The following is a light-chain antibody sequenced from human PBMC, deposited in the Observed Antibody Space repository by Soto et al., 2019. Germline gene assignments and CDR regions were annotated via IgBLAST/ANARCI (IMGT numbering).Light chain of an antibody. CDR2: AAS. CDR1: QGISSY. Sequence: DMGVPQWPSLGPASVGDRVTITCRASQGISSYLAWYQQKPGKAPKLLIYAASTLQSGVPSRFSGMGSGTAFSLTISSLQPEDFATYVSQPLNSYPLTFGGGTKVDIK. V-gene: IGKV1-9*01. J-gene: IGKJ4*01. CDR3: QPLNSYPLT.